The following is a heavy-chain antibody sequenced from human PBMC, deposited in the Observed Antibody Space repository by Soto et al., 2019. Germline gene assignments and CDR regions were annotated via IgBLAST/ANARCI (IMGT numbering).Heavy chain of an antibody. CDR3: ARDPMYYYDSSGYYSYGMDV. J-gene: IGHJ6*02. CDR1: GYTFTSYG. CDR2: ISAYNGNT. Sequence: GASVKVSCKASGYTFTSYGISWVRQAPGQGLEWMGWISAYNGNTNYAQKLQGRVTMTTDTSTSTAYMELRSLRSDDTAVYYCARDPMYYYDSSGYYSYGMDVWGQGTTVTVSS. D-gene: IGHD3-22*01. V-gene: IGHV1-18*01.